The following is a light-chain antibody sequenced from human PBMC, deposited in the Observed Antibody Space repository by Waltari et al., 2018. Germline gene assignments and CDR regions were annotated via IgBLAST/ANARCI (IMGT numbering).Light chain of an antibody. J-gene: IGKJ1*01. CDR3: QRYSSYPWT. CDR1: QSIGTW. Sequence: DIQMTQSPSTLSASVGDRVTITCRASQSIGTWLCWYQKQAGKAPKLLIYRASGLQNGGPGRVGGSGSGTEFALTSSSLEPDDLATYYCQRYSSYPWTFGQGTKVEF. CDR2: RAS. V-gene: IGKV1-5*03.